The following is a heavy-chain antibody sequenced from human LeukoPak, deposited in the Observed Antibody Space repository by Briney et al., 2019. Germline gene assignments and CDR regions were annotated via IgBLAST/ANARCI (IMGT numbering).Heavy chain of an antibody. V-gene: IGHV4-61*08. Sequence: SETLSLTCTVSGGSISSGDYYWSWIRQPPGKGLEWIGYIYYSGSTNYNPSLKSRVTISVDTSKNQFSLKLSSVTAADTAVYYCARAARGYCSGGSCSTRTYYYYGMDVWGQGTTVTVSS. CDR1: GGSISSGDYY. CDR3: ARAARGYCSGGSCSTRTYYYYGMDV. D-gene: IGHD2-15*01. CDR2: IYYSGST. J-gene: IGHJ6*02.